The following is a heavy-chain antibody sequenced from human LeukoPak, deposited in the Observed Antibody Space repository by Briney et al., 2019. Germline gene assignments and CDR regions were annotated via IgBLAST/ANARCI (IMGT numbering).Heavy chain of an antibody. CDR3: ARDYGDAFDV. J-gene: IGHJ3*01. CDR2: INSDGSST. V-gene: IGHV3-74*01. D-gene: IGHD4-17*01. CDR1: GFTFSNYW. Sequence: PGGSLRLSCAASGFTFSNYWMHWVRQAPGKGLVWVSLINSDGSSTNYADSVKGRFTISRDNAKNTLYLQMNSLRAEDTAVYYCARDYGDAFDVWGQGTMVTVSS.